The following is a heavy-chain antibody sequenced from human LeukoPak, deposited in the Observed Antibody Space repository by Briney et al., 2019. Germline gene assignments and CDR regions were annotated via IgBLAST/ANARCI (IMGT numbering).Heavy chain of an antibody. V-gene: IGHV3-21*01. CDR1: GFTFRNYS. CDR3: ARDVLIAADGVIRLDAFDI. D-gene: IGHD6-13*01. CDR2: ISSSSTYI. J-gene: IGHJ3*02. Sequence: GGSLRLSCAASGFTFRNYSINWVRQAPGKGLEWVSSISSSSTYIYYADSVKGRFTISRDNAKNSLYLQMNSLRAEDTAVYYCARDVLIAADGVIRLDAFDIWGQGTVVTASS.